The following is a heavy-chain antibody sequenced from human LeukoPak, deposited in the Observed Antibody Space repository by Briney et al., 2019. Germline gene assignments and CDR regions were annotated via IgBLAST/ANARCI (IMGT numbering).Heavy chain of an antibody. V-gene: IGHV4-59*01. CDR1: DGSISSYY. CDR3: AIGRSVGRWLQFYFDY. Sequence: SETLSLTCTVSDGSISSYYWSRIRQPPGKGLEWIGYIYYSGSTNYNPSLKSRVTISVDTSKNQFSLKLSSVTAADTAVYYCAIGRSVGRWLQFYFDYWGQGTLVTVSS. D-gene: IGHD5-24*01. J-gene: IGHJ4*02. CDR2: IYYSGST.